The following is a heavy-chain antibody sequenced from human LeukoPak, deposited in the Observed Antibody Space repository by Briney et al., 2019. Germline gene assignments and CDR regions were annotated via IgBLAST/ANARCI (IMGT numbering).Heavy chain of an antibody. J-gene: IGHJ6*03. Sequence: SETLSLTCTVSGYSISSGYYWGWIRQPPGKGLEWMGSIYHSGSTYYNPSLKRRVTISVDTSKNQFSLKLSSVTAADTAVYSCARAAYSSPWSHDYYYMDAWGKGTTVTVSS. V-gene: IGHV4-38-2*02. CDR2: IYHSGST. CDR3: ARAAYSSPWSHDYYYMDA. D-gene: IGHD6-13*01. CDR1: GYSISSGYY.